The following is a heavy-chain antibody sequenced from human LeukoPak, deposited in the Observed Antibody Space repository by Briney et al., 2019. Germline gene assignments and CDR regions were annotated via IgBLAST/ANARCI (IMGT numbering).Heavy chain of an antibody. CDR1: GGSISSGGYS. CDR2: IYYSGST. Sequence: SETLSPTCTVSGGSISSGGYSWSWIRQHPGKGLEWIGYIYYSGSTYYNPSLKSRVTISVDTSKNQFSLKLSSVTAADTAVYYCARGQYFDWLPFDYWGQGTLVTVSS. D-gene: IGHD3-9*01. V-gene: IGHV4-61*08. J-gene: IGHJ4*02. CDR3: ARGQYFDWLPFDY.